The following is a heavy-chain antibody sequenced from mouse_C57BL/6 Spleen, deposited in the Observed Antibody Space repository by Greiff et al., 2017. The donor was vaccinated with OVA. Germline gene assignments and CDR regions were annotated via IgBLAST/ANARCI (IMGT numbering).Heavy chain of an antibody. V-gene: IGHV5-17*01. CDR2: ISSGSSTI. CDR1: GFTFSDYG. D-gene: IGHD2-13*01. J-gene: IGHJ3*01. CDR3: ARVGGDYPWFAY. Sequence: EVKLVESGGGLVKPGGSLKLSCAASGFTFSDYGMHWVRQAPEKGLEWVAYISSGSSTIYYADTVKGRFTISRDNAKNTLFLQMTSLRSEDTAMYYCARVGGDYPWFAYWGQGTLVTVSA.